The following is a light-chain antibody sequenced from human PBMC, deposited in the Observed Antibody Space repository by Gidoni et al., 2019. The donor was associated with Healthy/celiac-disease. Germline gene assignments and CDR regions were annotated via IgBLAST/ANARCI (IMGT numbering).Light chain of an antibody. CDR2: GAS. V-gene: IGKV3-15*01. Sequence: DIVMTQSPATLSVSPGERATLPCSASQSVSSNLAWYQQKPGQAPRPLIYGASTRATGIPARFSGSGSGTEFTLTISSLQSEDFAVYYCQQYNNWPPNTFGQGTKLEIK. CDR3: QQYNNWPPNT. CDR1: QSVSSN. J-gene: IGKJ2*01.